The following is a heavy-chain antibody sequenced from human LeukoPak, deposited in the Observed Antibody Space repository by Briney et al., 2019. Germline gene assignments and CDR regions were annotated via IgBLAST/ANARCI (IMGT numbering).Heavy chain of an antibody. J-gene: IGHJ4*02. V-gene: IGHV3-74*01. CDR1: GFTFSSYW. CDR2: IDSDGSSS. CDR3: ARDRMGAGPTTFDF. D-gene: IGHD1-26*01. Sequence: GGPLRLSCAASGFTFSSYWMHWVRHVPGKGPVWVSRIDSDGSSSTYADSVKGRFTVSRDNAKNTLYLQMNSLRAEDTAVYYCARDRMGAGPTTFDFWGQGTLVTVSS.